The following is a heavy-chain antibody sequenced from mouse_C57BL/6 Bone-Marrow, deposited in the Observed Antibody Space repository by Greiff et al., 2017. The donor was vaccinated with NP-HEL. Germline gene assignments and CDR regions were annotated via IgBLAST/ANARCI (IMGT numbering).Heavy chain of an antibody. D-gene: IGHD4-1*01. V-gene: IGHV1-55*01. Sequence: QVHVKQPGAELVKPGASVKMSCKASGYTFTSYWITWVKQRPGQGLEWIGDIYPGSGSTNYNEKFKSKATLTVDTSSSTAYMQLSSLTSEDSAVYYCARYWDNYFDYWGQGTTLTVSS. CDR3: ARYWDNYFDY. CDR1: GYTFTSYW. CDR2: IYPGSGST. J-gene: IGHJ2*01.